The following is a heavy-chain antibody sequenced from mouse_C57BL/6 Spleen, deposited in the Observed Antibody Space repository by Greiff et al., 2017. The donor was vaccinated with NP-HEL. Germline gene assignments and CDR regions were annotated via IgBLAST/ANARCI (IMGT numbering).Heavy chain of an antibody. CDR3: ARSDYYGSSYPHWYFDV. D-gene: IGHD1-1*01. CDR1: GYTFTSYG. Sequence: VKVVESGAELARPGASVKLSCKASGYTFTSYGISWVKQRTGQGLEWIGEIYPRSGNTYYNEKFKGKATLTADKSSSTAYMELRSLTSEDSAVYFCARSDYYGSSYPHWYFDVWGTGTTVTVSS. CDR2: IYPRSGNT. V-gene: IGHV1-81*01. J-gene: IGHJ1*03.